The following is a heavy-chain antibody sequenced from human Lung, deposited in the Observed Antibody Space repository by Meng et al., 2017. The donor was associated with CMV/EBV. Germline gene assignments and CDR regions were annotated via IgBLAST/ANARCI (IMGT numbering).Heavy chain of an antibody. CDR2: ISSNSKYI. D-gene: IGHD2-15*01. CDR1: GFTFSSYS. Sequence: GESLKISCAASGFTFSSYSVNWVRQAPGKGLEWVSSISSNSKYIFYADSVKGRFTISRDNAKNALHLQMNSLRDEDTALYYCARVYCSRGSCSFDYWGQGTXVNIAS. V-gene: IGHV3-21*01. J-gene: IGHJ4*02. CDR3: ARVYCSRGSCSFDY.